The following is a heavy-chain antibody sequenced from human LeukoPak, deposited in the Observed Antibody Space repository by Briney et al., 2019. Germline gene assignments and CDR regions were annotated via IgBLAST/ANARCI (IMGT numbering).Heavy chain of an antibody. Sequence: ASVKVSSTASGYTFTSYGISWVRQAPGQGLQWMGWISAYNGNTDYAKKLQGRVTMTTDTSTSTAYMELRSLRSDDTAVYYCARVRSIRHYDILTGYYGWFDPWGQGTLVTVSS. V-gene: IGHV1-18*01. CDR3: ARVRSIRHYDILTGYYGWFDP. J-gene: IGHJ5*02. D-gene: IGHD3-9*01. CDR1: GYTFTSYG. CDR2: ISAYNGNT.